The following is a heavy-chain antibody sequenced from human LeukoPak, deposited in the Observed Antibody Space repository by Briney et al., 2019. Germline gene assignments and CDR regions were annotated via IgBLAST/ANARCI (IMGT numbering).Heavy chain of an antibody. J-gene: IGHJ4*02. D-gene: IGHD2-2*01. CDR2: INNSGST. Sequence: SETLSLTCAVYGGSFSGYYWSWIRQPPGKGLEWIGEINNSGSTNYSPSLKSRVTISVDTSKNQFSLKLSSVTAADTAVYYCARGGVVVVPAAIAYYFDYWGQGTLVTVSS. V-gene: IGHV4-34*01. CDR3: ARGGVVVVPAAIAYYFDY. CDR1: GGSFSGYY.